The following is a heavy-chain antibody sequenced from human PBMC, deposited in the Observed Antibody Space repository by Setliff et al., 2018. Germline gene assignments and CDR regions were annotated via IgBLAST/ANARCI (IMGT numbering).Heavy chain of an antibody. V-gene: IGHV3-7*03. CDR1: GLSYTNDW. CDR2: INPDGSEK. CDR3: AKGGDWDDQRYAFDI. J-gene: IGHJ3*02. Sequence: GGSLRLSCTASGLSYTNDWVSWVRQAPGKGLEWLASINPDGSEKYYVDSVKGRFSVSRDNSKKSVYLQINDLRAEDTALYFCAKGGDWDDQRYAFDIWGQGTMVTVSS. D-gene: IGHD1-1*01.